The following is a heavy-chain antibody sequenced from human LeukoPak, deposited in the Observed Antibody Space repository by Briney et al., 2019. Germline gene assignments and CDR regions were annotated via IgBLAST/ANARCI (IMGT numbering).Heavy chain of an antibody. V-gene: IGHV3-21*01. CDR3: ARVQYQLLLDYYYYMDV. CDR1: GFTFSSYS. J-gene: IGHJ6*03. D-gene: IGHD2-2*01. CDR2: ISSSSSYI. Sequence: GGSLRLSCAASGFTFSSYSMNWVRQAPGKGLEWVSSISSSSSYIYYADSVKGRFTISRDNAKNSLYLQMNSLRAEDTAVYSCARVQYQLLLDYYYYMDVWGKGTTVTVSS.